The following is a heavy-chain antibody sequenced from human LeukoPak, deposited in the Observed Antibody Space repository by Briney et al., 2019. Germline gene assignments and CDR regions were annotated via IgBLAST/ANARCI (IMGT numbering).Heavy chain of an antibody. Sequence: SETLSLTCTVSGDSFSSNNYWSWVRQPPGKGLEWIGEIYRSGATNYNPSLRGRVTVSLDKSKNQFSLRLNSVTAADTAIYYCARNAGYSDLNYWGQGVLVTVSS. D-gene: IGHD3-22*01. V-gene: IGHV4-4*02. J-gene: IGHJ4*02. CDR3: ARNAGYSDLNY. CDR2: IYRSGAT. CDR1: GDSFSSNNY.